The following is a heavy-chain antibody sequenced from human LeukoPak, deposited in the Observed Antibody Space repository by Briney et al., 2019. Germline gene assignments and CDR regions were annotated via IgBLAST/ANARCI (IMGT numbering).Heavy chain of an antibody. V-gene: IGHV3-53*01. CDR2: IYSGGST. CDR3: ARDGTVDV. Sequence: GGSLRLSCAASGFTFTDYAMSWVRQAPGKGLEWVSVIYSGGSTYYADSVKGRFTISRDNSKNTLYLQMNSLRAEDTAVYYCARDGTVDVWGKGTTVTVSS. D-gene: IGHD1-26*01. J-gene: IGHJ6*04. CDR1: GFTFTDYA.